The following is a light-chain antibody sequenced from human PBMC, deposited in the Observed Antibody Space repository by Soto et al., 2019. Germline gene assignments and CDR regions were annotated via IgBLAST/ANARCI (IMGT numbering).Light chain of an antibody. CDR1: SSDIGGSNS. CDR3: SSYSTSGTLVV. V-gene: IGLV2-14*01. Sequence: QSALTQPASVSGSPGQTIIMSCTGTSSDIGGSNSVSWYQQHPDKAPKLILFDVSHRPSKIPDRFSGSKSGNTASLTISGLQADDEADYYYSSYSTSGTLVVFGGGTKVTVL. J-gene: IGLJ3*02. CDR2: DVS.